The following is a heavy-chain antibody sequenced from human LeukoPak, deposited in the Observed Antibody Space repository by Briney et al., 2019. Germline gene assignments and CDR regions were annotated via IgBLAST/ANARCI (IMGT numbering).Heavy chain of an antibody. V-gene: IGHV3-23*01. Sequence: PGGSLRLSCAASGFTFSSYAMSWVRQVPGKGLEWVSSNSGSGGSTYYADSVKGRFTISRDNSKNTLYLQMNSLRAEDTALYYCAEWNSVYWYFDLWGRGTLVTVSS. J-gene: IGHJ2*01. CDR2: NSGSGGST. CDR3: AEWNSVYWYFDL. CDR1: GFTFSSYA. D-gene: IGHD1-1*01.